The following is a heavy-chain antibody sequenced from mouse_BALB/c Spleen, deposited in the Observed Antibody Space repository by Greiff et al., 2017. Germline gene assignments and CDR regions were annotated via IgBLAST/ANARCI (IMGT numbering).Heavy chain of an antibody. CDR1: GFSLTSYG. Sequence: VKLQESGPGLVAPSQSLSITCTVSGFSLTSYGVHWVRQPPGKGLEWLGVIWAGGSTNYNSALMSRLSISKDNSKSQVFLKMNSLQTDDTAMYYCARALITPEAMDYWGQGTSVTVSS. J-gene: IGHJ4*01. CDR3: ARALITPEAMDY. D-gene: IGHD1-1*01. CDR2: IWAGGST. V-gene: IGHV2-9*02.